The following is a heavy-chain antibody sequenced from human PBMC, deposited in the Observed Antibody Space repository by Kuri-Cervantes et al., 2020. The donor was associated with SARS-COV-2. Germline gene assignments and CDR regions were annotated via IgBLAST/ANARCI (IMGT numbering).Heavy chain of an antibody. CDR2: ISWNSGSI. CDR3: AKDRMVQGVIRGTAFDP. J-gene: IGHJ5*02. V-gene: IGHV3-9*01. D-gene: IGHD3-10*01. Sequence: SLKISCAASGFTFDDYAMHWVRQAPGKGLEWVSGISWNSGSIGYADSVKGRFTIPRDNAKNSLYLQMNSLRAEDTALYYCAKDRMVQGVIRGTAFDPWGQGTLVTVSS. CDR1: GFTFDDYA.